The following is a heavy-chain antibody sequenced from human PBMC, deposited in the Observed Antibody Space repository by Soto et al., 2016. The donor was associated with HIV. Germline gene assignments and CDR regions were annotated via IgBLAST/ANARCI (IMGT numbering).Heavy chain of an antibody. D-gene: IGHD2-2*01. CDR1: GFTFSGSA. V-gene: IGHV3-73*01. J-gene: IGHJ6*02. CDR3: TRHEGGCYGTNCYVRGAYYGMDV. CDR2: IRSKGNNYAT. Sequence: EVQLVESGGGLVQPGGPVKLSCAASGFTFSGSAIHWVRQASGKGLEWVGRIRSKGNNYATGYAASVKGRFIISRDESKNTAYLQMNSLKTEDTAVYYCTRHEGGCYGTNCYVRGAYYGMDVWGQGTTVTVSS.